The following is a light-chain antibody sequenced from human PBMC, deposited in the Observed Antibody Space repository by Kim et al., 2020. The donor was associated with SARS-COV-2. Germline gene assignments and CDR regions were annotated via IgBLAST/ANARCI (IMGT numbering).Light chain of an antibody. CDR1: QTVVGVY. CDR2: GPS. CDR3: QQYSRPPWT. Sequence: PPGESAPTLFRATQTVVGVYLAWSPHKPGHSPRLLIYGPSNRAPGIPDRFRGSGYRTDFTLTISRLEPEDFAVYYCQQYSRPPWTFGQGTTVDIK. V-gene: IGKV3-20*01. J-gene: IGKJ1*01.